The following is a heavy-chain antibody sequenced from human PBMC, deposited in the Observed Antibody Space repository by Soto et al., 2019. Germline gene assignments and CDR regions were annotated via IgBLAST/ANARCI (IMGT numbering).Heavy chain of an antibody. J-gene: IGHJ6*02. CDR3: ARRRFLGTRPYGMDV. V-gene: IGHV5-51*01. D-gene: IGHD3-3*01. CDR2: IYPGDSDT. Sequence: GESLKISCNGSGYSVTSYWIGWVRQMPGKGLEWMGIIYPGDSDTRYSPSFQGQVTISADKSISTAYLQWSSLKASDTAMYYCARRRFLGTRPYGMDVWGQGTTVTVSS. CDR1: GYSVTSYW.